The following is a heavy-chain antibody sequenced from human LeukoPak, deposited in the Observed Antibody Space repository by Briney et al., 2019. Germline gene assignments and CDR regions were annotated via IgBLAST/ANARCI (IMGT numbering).Heavy chain of an antibody. D-gene: IGHD2-8*01. CDR2: ISSSSSYI. V-gene: IGHV3-21*01. CDR1: GFTLKSYS. J-gene: IGHJ4*02. Sequence: PGGSLRLSCAASGFTLKSYSMNWVRQAPGKGLEWVSSISSSSSYIYYADSVKGRFTISRDNAKNSLYLQMNSLRAEDTAVYYCAIYCTNGVCYTGWGQGTLVTVSS. CDR3: AIYCTNGVCYTG.